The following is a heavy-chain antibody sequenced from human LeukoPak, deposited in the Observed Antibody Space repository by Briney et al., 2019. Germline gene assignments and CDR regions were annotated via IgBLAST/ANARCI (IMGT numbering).Heavy chain of an antibody. Sequence: SETLSLTCTVTGVSISSSSYYWGWIRQPPGKGLARIGSIYYSGSTYYNPSLKSRVTISVDTSKNQFSLKLSSVTAADTAVYYCARDSGPWGVFDPWGQGTLVTVSS. CDR3: ARDSGPWGVFDP. CDR1: GVSISSSSYY. CDR2: IYYSGST. V-gene: IGHV4-39*07. J-gene: IGHJ5*02. D-gene: IGHD3-10*01.